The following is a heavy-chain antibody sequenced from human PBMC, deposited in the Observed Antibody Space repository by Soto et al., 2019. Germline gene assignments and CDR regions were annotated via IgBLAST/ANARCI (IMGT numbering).Heavy chain of an antibody. CDR2: INPNSGGT. V-gene: IGHV1-2*02. Sequence: ASVKVSCKASGYTFTGYYMHWVRQAPGQGLEWMGWINPNSGGTNYAQKFQGRVTMTRDTSISTAYMELSRLRSDDTAVYHCALAVAGTVIYFDYWGQGTLVTVSS. D-gene: IGHD6-19*01. J-gene: IGHJ4*02. CDR3: ALAVAGTVIYFDY. CDR1: GYTFTGYY.